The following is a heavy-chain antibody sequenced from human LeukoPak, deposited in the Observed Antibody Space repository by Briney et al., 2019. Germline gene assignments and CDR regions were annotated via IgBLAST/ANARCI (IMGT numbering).Heavy chain of an antibody. V-gene: IGHV4-4*02. CDR2: IHHSGST. CDR1: GGSISAGYW. CDR3: ASRSPKWELLRPFDY. D-gene: IGHD1-26*01. J-gene: IGHJ4*02. Sequence: PSGTLSLTCDVSGGSISAGYWWSWVRQSPGKGLEWIGEIHHSGSTNYNPSLKSRVTISVDKSKNQFSLKLSSVTAADTAVYYCASRSPKWELLRPFDYWGQGTLVTVSS.